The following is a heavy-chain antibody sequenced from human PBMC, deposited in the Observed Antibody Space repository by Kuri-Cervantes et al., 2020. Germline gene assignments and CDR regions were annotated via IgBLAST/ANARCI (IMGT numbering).Heavy chain of an antibody. J-gene: IGHJ4*02. Sequence: GESLKISCAASGFTFDDYAMHWVRQAPGKGLEWVSLISWDGGSTYYADSVKGRFTISRDNSKNSLYLQMKSLRAEDTALYYCAKDIDSSGMVLDYWGQGTLVTVSS. V-gene: IGHV3-43D*03. CDR2: ISWDGGST. CDR1: GFTFDDYA. CDR3: AKDIDSSGMVLDY. D-gene: IGHD3-22*01.